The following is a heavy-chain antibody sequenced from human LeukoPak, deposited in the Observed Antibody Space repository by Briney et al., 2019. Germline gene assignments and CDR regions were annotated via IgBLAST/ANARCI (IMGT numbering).Heavy chain of an antibody. Sequence: GASVKLSCKASGYTFTSYGISWVRQAPGQGLEWMGWISAYNGNTNYAQKLQGRVTMTTDTSTSTAYMELRSLRSDDTAVYYCARAQERYFDWFRNYYYYYGMDVWGQGTTVTVSS. CDR3: ARAQERYFDWFRNYYYYYGMDV. CDR2: ISAYNGNT. V-gene: IGHV1-18*01. D-gene: IGHD3-9*01. J-gene: IGHJ6*02. CDR1: GYTFTSYG.